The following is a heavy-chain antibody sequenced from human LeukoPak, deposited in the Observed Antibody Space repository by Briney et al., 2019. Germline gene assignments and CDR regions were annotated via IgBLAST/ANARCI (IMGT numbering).Heavy chain of an antibody. D-gene: IGHD2-2*01. CDR2: IKSKTDGGTT. CDR1: GFTFNNVW. V-gene: IGHV3-15*01. CDR3: ATDSTAEYCTTTRCYAGDFDY. J-gene: IGHJ4*02. Sequence: PGGSLRLSCVASGFTFNNVWMSWVRQAPGKGLEWVGRIKSKTDGGTTDYAAPVKGRFTISRHDSKNTVYLQMNSLKSEDTAVYYCATDSTAEYCTTTRCYAGDFDYWGQGTLLTVSS.